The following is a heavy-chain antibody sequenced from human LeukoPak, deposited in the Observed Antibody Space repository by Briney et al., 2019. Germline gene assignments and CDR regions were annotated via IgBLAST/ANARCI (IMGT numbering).Heavy chain of an antibody. CDR3: GKDSRPSVTTFRSRWTDY. D-gene: IGHD4-11*01. J-gene: IGHJ4*02. CDR1: GFTFSSYA. CDR2: ISGSGGST. Sequence: PGGSLRLSCAASGFTFSSYAMSWVRQAPGKGLEGVSAISGSGGSTYYADSVKGRFTVSRDNSKNTVYLQMSSLRVEDSAIYYCGKDSRPSVTTFRSRWTDYWGQGILVTVSS. V-gene: IGHV3-23*01.